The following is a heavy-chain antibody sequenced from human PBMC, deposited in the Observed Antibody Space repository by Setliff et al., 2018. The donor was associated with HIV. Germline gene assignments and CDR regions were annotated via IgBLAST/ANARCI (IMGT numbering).Heavy chain of an antibody. D-gene: IGHD4-4*01. Sequence: ASVKVSCKASGYTFVTSGMTWVRQAPGQGLDWMGWINSYKGNTGYAERFQGRVTMTRDTSISTVYRELTSLRSEDMAVYYCARGLRQNRSNSDVFDVWGQGTVVTVSS. V-gene: IGHV1-8*02. CDR3: ARGLRQNRSNSDVFDV. CDR1: GYTFVTSG. CDR2: INSYKGNT. J-gene: IGHJ3*01.